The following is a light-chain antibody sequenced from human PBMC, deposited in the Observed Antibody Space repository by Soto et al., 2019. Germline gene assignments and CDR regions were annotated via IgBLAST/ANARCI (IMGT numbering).Light chain of an antibody. J-gene: IGKJ3*01. CDR1: QSASSY. CDR3: QQRCNWPFT. V-gene: IGKV3-11*01. Sequence: ELVLPQSPSPLSLSPGERATLACRACQSASSYLAWYPQKPGQAPRLLIYDASNMATGTPDRFSGSGSGTDVTLSNSSLVPEDFAVYYWQQRCNWPFTFCPGTKVYSK. CDR2: DAS.